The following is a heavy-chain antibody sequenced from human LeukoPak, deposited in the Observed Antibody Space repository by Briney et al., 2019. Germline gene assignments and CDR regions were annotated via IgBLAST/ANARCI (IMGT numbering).Heavy chain of an antibody. CDR3: AREFDILTGYVYYYYGMDV. Sequence: PSETLSLTCGVSNGSINSFYWSWVRQPPGKGLEWIGEIHHSGRTNYNPSLKSRVSLSIDVSKSQYSLKLISVTAADTAVYYCAREFDILTGYVYYYYGMDVWGQGTTVTVSS. CDR1: NGSINSFYW. V-gene: IGHV4-4*02. D-gene: IGHD3-9*01. J-gene: IGHJ6*02. CDR2: IHHSGRT.